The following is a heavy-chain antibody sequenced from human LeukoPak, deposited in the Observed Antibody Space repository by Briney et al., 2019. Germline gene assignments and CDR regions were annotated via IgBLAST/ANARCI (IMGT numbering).Heavy chain of an antibody. V-gene: IGHV3-53*01. CDR3: ARDRAGVYYYYGMDV. D-gene: IGHD2-21*01. Sequence: PGGSLRLSCAASGFTVSSNYMSWVRQAPGKGLEWVSVIYSGGSTYYADSVKGRFTISRDNSKNTLYLQMNSLRAEDTAVYYCARDRAGVYYYYGMDVWGQGTTVTVSS. CDR1: GFTVSSNY. J-gene: IGHJ6*02. CDR2: IYSGGST.